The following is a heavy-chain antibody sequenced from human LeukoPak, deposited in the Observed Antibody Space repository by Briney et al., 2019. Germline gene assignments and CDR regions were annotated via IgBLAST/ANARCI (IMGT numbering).Heavy chain of an antibody. CDR3: AKDQMDYESGNIY. J-gene: IGHJ4*02. CDR1: GCTFTRYA. Sequence: PGGSLRLSCAASGCTFTRYAMSWVRQTPGKGLEWVSSINYSGGSTYYADSVKGRFTISRDNSKNTLYLQMNSLGAEDTAVYYCAKDQMDYESGNIYWGQGTLVTVSS. D-gene: IGHD3-10*01. CDR2: INYSGGST. V-gene: IGHV3-23*01.